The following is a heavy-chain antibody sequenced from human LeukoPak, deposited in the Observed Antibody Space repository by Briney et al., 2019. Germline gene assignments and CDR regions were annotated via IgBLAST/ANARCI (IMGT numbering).Heavy chain of an antibody. CDR1: GGSFSGYY. Sequence: PSETLSLTCAVYGGSFSGYYWSWIRQPPGKGLEWIGEINHSGSTNYNPSLKSRVTISVDTSKNQFSLKLSSVTAADTAVYYCARSRGLPFDYWGQGTLVTVSS. V-gene: IGHV4-34*01. CDR3: ARSRGLPFDY. D-gene: IGHD3-10*01. CDR2: INHSGST. J-gene: IGHJ4*02.